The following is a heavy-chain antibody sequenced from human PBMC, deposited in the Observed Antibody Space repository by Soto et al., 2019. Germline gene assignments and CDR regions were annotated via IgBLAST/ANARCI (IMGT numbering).Heavy chain of an antibody. D-gene: IGHD4-4*01. CDR2: INGGNGNT. Sequence: ASVKVSCKASEYTFTSYTMHWVRQAPGQRLEWMGWINGGNGNTKYSQKFQGRVTITRDTSASTAYMELSSLRSDDTAVYYCARELQGLYYFDYWGQGALVTVSS. V-gene: IGHV1-3*01. CDR1: EYTFTSYT. J-gene: IGHJ4*02. CDR3: ARELQGLYYFDY.